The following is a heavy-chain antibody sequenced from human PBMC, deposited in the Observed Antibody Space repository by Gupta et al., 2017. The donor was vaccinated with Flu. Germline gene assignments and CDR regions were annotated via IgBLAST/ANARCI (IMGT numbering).Heavy chain of an antibody. V-gene: IGHV1-2*02. D-gene: IGHD1-26*01. CDR3: ARAAGGADPLDY. CDR2: INLNTGGR. J-gene: IGHJ4*02. Sequence: MHWVRQAPGQGLEWMGYINLNTGGRNSPQRFQDRVAMTRDTSMSTAYLDVRRLESDDTAVYYCARAAGGADPLDYWGQGTPVAVSS.